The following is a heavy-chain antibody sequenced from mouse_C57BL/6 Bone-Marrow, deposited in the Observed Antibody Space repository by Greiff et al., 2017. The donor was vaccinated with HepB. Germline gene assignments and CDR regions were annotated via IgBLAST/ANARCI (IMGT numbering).Heavy chain of an antibody. CDR2: ISGGGGNT. CDR1: GFTFSSYT. CDR3: ARRAFAY. Sequence: EVQLVESGGGLVKPGGSLKLSCAASGFTFSSYTMSWVRQTPEKRLEWVATISGGGGNTYYPDSVKGRFSISRDNAKNTLYLQMSSLRSEDTALCYCARRAFAYWGQGTLVTVSA. V-gene: IGHV5-9*01. J-gene: IGHJ3*01.